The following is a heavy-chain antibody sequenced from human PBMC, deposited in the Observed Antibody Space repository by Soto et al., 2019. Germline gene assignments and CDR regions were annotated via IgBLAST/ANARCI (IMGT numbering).Heavy chain of an antibody. Sequence: QLQLQESGPGLVKPSETLSLTCTVSGGSISRSSYYWGGIRQPPGKGLEWIGSIYYSGSTYYNPSLKSRVTITVDTSKNQFSLKLSSVNAADTAVYYCARHDYGGFGLWGQGTLVTVSS. CDR1: GGSISRSSYY. CDR3: ARHDYGGFGL. D-gene: IGHD4-17*01. V-gene: IGHV4-39*01. CDR2: IYYSGST. J-gene: IGHJ4*02.